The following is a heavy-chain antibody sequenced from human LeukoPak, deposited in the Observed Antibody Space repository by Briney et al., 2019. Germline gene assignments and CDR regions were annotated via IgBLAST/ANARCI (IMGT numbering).Heavy chain of an antibody. CDR2: ISSSSSTI. V-gene: IGHV3-48*01. D-gene: IGHD5-18*01. Sequence: PGGSLRLSCAASGFTFSSYSMNWVRRAPGKGLEWVSYISSSSSTIYYADSVKGRFTISRDNARNSLYLQMNSLRAEDTALHYCARAPYSNFDYWGQGTLVTVSS. CDR3: ARAPYSNFDY. CDR1: GFTFSSYS. J-gene: IGHJ4*02.